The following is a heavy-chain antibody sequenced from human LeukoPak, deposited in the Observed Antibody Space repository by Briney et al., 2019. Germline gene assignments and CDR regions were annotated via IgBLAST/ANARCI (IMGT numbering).Heavy chain of an antibody. D-gene: IGHD4-23*01. Sequence: GGSLRLSCAPSGFTFSSYGMHWVREAPGKGLGWGAVIWYDGSNAYYADSVKGRFTISRDNSKNTLYLQMNSLRAEDTAVYYCAKEMYDYSGRYYYMDVWGKGTTVTVSS. CDR3: AKEMYDYSGRYYYMDV. CDR2: IWYDGSNA. V-gene: IGHV3-33*06. CDR1: GFTFSSYG. J-gene: IGHJ6*03.